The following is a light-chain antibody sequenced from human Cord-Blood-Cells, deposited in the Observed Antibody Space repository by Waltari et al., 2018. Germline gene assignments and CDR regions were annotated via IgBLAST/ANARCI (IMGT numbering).Light chain of an antibody. V-gene: IGKV1-39*01. Sequence: DIQMTQSPSSLSASVGDRVTITCRASQSISSYLNWYQQKPGKAPKLLIYAASSLHSWVPSRFSGSGSGTDFTLTISSLQPEDFATYYCQQGYSTPPTFGQGTKVEIK. CDR1: QSISSY. J-gene: IGKJ1*01. CDR2: AAS. CDR3: QQGYSTPPT.